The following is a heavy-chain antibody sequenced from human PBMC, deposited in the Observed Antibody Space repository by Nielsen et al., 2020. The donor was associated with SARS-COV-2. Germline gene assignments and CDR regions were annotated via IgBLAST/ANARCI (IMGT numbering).Heavy chain of an antibody. Sequence: SETLSLTCAVSGGSISSSNWWSWVRQPPGKGLEWIGEIYHSGSTNYNPSLKSRVTISVDKSKNQFSLKLSSVTAADTAVYYCARDFRGAEVVSTPDYMDVWGKGTTVTVSS. D-gene: IGHD4-23*01. CDR2: IYHSGST. CDR1: GGSISSSNW. V-gene: IGHV4-4*02. CDR3: ARDFRGAEVVSTPDYMDV. J-gene: IGHJ6*03.